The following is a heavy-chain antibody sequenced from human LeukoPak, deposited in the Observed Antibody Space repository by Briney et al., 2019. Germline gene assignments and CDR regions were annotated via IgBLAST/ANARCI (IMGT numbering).Heavy chain of an antibody. V-gene: IGHV3-48*01. CDR1: GFTFRTYG. CDR2: ISSSGTTI. Sequence: GGSLRLSCAASGFTFRTYGMNWVRQAPGKGLEWVSYISSSGTTISYAQSVKGRFTITRDNAQNSLTLHMNTLRADDMAVYYWAKDGGTHFDHWGQGTLVTVSS. D-gene: IGHD1-26*01. CDR3: AKDGGTHFDH. J-gene: IGHJ4*02.